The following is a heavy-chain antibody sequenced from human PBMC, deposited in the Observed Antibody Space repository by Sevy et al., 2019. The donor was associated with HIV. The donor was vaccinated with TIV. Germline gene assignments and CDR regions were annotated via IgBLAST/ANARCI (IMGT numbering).Heavy chain of an antibody. J-gene: IGHJ4*02. D-gene: IGHD1-26*01. CDR1: GGSITSLY. CDR2: IYYNGHI. CDR3: AGENAWGRGYS. Sequence: SETLSLTCTVSGGSITSLYWNWIRQPPGKGLEWIANIYYNGHINYNPSLKSRVTLSFDTSKNQFPLRLSSGTAADTAMYYCAGENAWGRGYSWGQGTLVTVSS. V-gene: IGHV4-59*08.